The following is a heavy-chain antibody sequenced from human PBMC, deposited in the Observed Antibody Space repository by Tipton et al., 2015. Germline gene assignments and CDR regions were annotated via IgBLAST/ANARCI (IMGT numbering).Heavy chain of an antibody. CDR2: ISNDGSNE. D-gene: IGHD6-19*01. CDR1: GFIFSNFG. CDR3: ARGGYSSVWPSGF. Sequence: SLRLSCATSGFIFSNFGMHWVRQAPGKGLEWVALISNDGSNEYYADSVKGRFTISRDNPKNTLYLQMNSLRGEDTAVYYCARGGYSSVWPSGFWGPGTLVTVSP. V-gene: IGHV3-30*03. J-gene: IGHJ4*02.